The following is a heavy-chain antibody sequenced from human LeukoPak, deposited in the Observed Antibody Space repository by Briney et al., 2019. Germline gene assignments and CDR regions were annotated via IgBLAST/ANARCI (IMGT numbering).Heavy chain of an antibody. CDR2: INVGNGYT. D-gene: IGHD5-18*01. J-gene: IGHJ4*02. Sequence: ASVKVPCKASGYIFSKYLIYWLRQAPGQRPEWMGWINVGNGYTKYSQNFQGRVTFTWDTSASTAYMELTSLRSDDTALYYCARDSSYGPFDYWGQGTLLTVSS. V-gene: IGHV1-3*01. CDR1: GYIFSKYL. CDR3: ARDSSYGPFDY.